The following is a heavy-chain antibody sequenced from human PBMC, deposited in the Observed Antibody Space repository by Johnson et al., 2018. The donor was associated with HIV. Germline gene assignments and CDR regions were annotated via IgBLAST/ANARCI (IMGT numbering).Heavy chain of an antibody. J-gene: IGHJ3*02. CDR1: GFTFSSYW. Sequence: QVQLVESGGGLVQPGGSLRLSCAASGFTFSSYWMSWVRQAPGKGLEWVAVISYDGSNKYYADSVKGRFTISRDNSKNTLYLLMNSLRPEDTAVYYCARDRIRISGLVTTLSPDAFDMWGQGTMVSVSS. CDR3: ARDRIRISGLVTTLSPDAFDM. D-gene: IGHD3/OR15-3a*01. V-gene: IGHV3-30*03. CDR2: ISYDGSNK.